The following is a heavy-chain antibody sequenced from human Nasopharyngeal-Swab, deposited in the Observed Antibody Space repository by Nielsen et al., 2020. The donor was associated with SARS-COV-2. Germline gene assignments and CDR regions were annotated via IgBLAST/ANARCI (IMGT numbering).Heavy chain of an antibody. CDR3: ARDRVGVAVTGTSLDY. Sequence: SETLSLTCTVSGYSISSGYCWGWIRQPPGKGLEWIGSIYHSGSTDYNPSLKSRVTISVDTSKNQISLKLNSVTAADTAVYFCARDRVGVAVTGTSLDYWGQGALVTVSS. CDR2: IYHSGST. J-gene: IGHJ4*02. CDR1: GYSISSGYC. D-gene: IGHD6-19*01. V-gene: IGHV4-38-2*02.